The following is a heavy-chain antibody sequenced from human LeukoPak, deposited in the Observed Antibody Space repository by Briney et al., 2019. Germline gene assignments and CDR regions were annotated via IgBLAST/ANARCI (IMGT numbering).Heavy chain of an antibody. CDR1: GYTFTSYA. CDR3: ARCCSGGSCYPRYYYYGMDV. J-gene: IGHJ6*04. Sequence: GASVKVSCKASGYTFTSYAMHWVRQAPGQRLEWMGWINAGNGNTKYSQKFQGRVTITRDTPASTAYMELSSLRSEDTAVYYCARCCSGGSCYPRYYYYGMDVWGKGTTVTVSS. V-gene: IGHV1-3*01. CDR2: INAGNGNT. D-gene: IGHD2-15*01.